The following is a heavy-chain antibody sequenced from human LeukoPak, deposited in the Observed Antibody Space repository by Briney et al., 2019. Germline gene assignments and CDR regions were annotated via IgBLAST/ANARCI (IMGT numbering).Heavy chain of an antibody. CDR3: ARDRGTADYYFDY. Sequence: GGSLRLSCAASGFTFSSHAMHWVRQAPGKGLEWVAVISYDGSNKYYADSVKGRFTISRDNSKNTLYLQMNSLRAEDTAVYYCARDRGTADYYFDYWGQGTLVTVSS. CDR2: ISYDGSNK. V-gene: IGHV3-30-3*01. CDR1: GFTFSSHA. J-gene: IGHJ4*02. D-gene: IGHD2-15*01.